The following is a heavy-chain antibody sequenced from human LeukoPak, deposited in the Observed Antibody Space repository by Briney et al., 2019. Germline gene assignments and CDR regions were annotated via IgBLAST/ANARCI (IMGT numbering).Heavy chain of an antibody. Sequence: RASVKVSCKASGYTFTSYDINWVRQATGQGLEWMGWMNPNSGNTGYAQKFQGRVTMTRNTSISTAYMELSSLRSEDTAVYYCAREGVARYYYGMDVWGQGTTVTVSS. V-gene: IGHV1-8*01. D-gene: IGHD2-15*01. CDR3: AREGVARYYYGMDV. J-gene: IGHJ6*02. CDR2: MNPNSGNT. CDR1: GYTFTSYD.